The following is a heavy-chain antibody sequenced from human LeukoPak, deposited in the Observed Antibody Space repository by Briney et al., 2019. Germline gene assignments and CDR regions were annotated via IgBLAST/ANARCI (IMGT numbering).Heavy chain of an antibody. Sequence: QTGGSLRLSCAASVFTVSSNYMSWVRQAPGKGLEWVSVIYTGGSTYYADFVKGRFTISRDNSKNTLYLQMNSLRAEDTAVYYCARDLTTPLRLELPLWGQGTMVTVSS. D-gene: IGHD1-7*01. J-gene: IGHJ3*01. CDR2: IYTGGST. V-gene: IGHV3-53*01. CDR3: ARDLTTPLRLELPL. CDR1: VFTVSSNY.